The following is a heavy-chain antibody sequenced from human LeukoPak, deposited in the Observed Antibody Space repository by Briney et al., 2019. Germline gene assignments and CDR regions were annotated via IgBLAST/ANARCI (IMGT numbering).Heavy chain of an antibody. CDR3: ARRGSMVRGVIITRSGWFDP. Sequence: ASVKVSCKASGYTFTSYAMHWVRQAPGQRLEWMGWINAGNGNTKYPQKFQGRVTITRDTSASTAYMELSSLRSEDTAVYYCARRGSMVRGVIITRSGWFDPWGQGTLVTVSS. CDR1: GYTFTSYA. J-gene: IGHJ5*02. D-gene: IGHD3-10*01. CDR2: INAGNGNT. V-gene: IGHV1-3*01.